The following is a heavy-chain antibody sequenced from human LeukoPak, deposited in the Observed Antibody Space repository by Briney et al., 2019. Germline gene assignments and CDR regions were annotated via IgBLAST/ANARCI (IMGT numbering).Heavy chain of an antibody. CDR3: ARDSARLRFGIDAFDI. D-gene: IGHD5-12*01. J-gene: IGHJ3*02. Sequence: GGSLRLSCAASGFTFSSYSMNWVRQAPGKGLEWVSSISSSSSYIYYADSVKGRFTISRDNAKNSLYLQMNSLRAEDTAVYYCARDSARLRFGIDAFDIWGQGTMVTVSS. CDR2: ISSSSSYI. V-gene: IGHV3-21*01. CDR1: GFTFSSYS.